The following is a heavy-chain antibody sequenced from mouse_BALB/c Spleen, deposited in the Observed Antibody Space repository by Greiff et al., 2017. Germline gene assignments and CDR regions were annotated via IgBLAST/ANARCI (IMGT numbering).Heavy chain of an antibody. J-gene: IGHJ4*01. Sequence: EVMLVESGGGLVKPGGSLKLSCAASGFTFSDYYMHWVRQTPEKRLEWVATISDGGSYTYYPDSVKGRVTISIDNAKNTLYLEMSSLRSEDTDMYYCARVWPHYYAMDYWGQGTSVTVSS. CDR3: ARVWPHYYAMDY. CDR2: ISDGGSYT. CDR1: GFTFSDYY. D-gene: IGHD2-10*02. V-gene: IGHV5-4*02.